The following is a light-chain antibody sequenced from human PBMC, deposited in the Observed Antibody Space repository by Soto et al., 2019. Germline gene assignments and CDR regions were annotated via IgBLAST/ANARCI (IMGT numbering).Light chain of an antibody. CDR1: NSDIGANNY. CDR3: SSYTTSITLV. Sequence: QSALTQPASVSGSPGQSITISCTGTNSDIGANNYVSWYQQHPGKAPELMIYGVSNRPSGVSNRFSGSKSGNTASLTISGLQAEDEADYYCSSYTTSITLVFGGGTKLTVL. V-gene: IGLV2-14*01. CDR2: GVS. J-gene: IGLJ2*01.